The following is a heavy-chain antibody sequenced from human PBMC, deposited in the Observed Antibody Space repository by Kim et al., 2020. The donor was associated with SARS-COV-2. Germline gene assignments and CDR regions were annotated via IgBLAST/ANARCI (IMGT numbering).Heavy chain of an antibody. Sequence: SETLSLTCAVYGGSFSGYYWSWIRQPPGKGLEWIGEINHSGSTNYNPSLKSRVTISVDTSKNQFSLKLSSVTAADTAVYYCARSPQLRYFDWFNYWGQGTLVTVSS. D-gene: IGHD3-9*01. V-gene: IGHV4-34*01. CDR1: GGSFSGYY. CDR2: INHSGST. CDR3: ARSPQLRYFDWFNY. J-gene: IGHJ5*01.